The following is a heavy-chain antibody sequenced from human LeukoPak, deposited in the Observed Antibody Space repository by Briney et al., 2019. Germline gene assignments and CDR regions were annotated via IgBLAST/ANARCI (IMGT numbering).Heavy chain of an antibody. V-gene: IGHV3-23*01. J-gene: IGHJ4*02. CDR1: GFTFSDYN. CDR2: VSGSGGST. CDR3: AKEDRGGSSGWYAYFDY. D-gene: IGHD6-19*01. Sequence: PGGSLRLSCAASGFTFSDYNMNWVRQAPGKGLEWVSAVSGSGGSTYYADSVKGRFTISRDNSKNTLNLQMNSLRAEDTAVYYCAKEDRGGSSGWYAYFDYWGQGTLVTVSS.